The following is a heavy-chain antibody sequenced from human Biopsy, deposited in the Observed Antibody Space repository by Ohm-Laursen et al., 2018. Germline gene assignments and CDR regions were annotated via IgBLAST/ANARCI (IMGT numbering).Heavy chain of an antibody. Sequence: TLSLTCTVSGVSINGGRYYWNWIRHHPGKGLEWIGNIFYSANTYYNPSLKSRVTISVDTSKNQFSLKLSSVTAADTAVYYCARLGGGDYFPTFLDFWGQGALVTVSS. CDR3: ARLGGGDYFPTFLDF. D-gene: IGHD2-21*02. CDR2: IFYSANT. J-gene: IGHJ4*02. V-gene: IGHV4-31*03. CDR1: GVSINGGRYY.